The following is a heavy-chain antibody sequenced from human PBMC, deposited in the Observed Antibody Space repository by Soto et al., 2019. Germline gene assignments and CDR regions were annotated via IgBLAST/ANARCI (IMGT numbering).Heavy chain of an antibody. Sequence: QVQLVQSGAEVKKPGSSVKVSCKASGGTFSSYTISWVRQAPGQGLEWMGRIIPILGIANYAQKFQGRVTITADKSTSTAYMERSSLRSEDTAVYYCATYYYGSAYWFDPWGQGTLVTVSS. CDR2: IIPILGIA. D-gene: IGHD3-10*01. J-gene: IGHJ5*02. V-gene: IGHV1-69*02. CDR3: ATYYYGSAYWFDP. CDR1: GGTFSSYT.